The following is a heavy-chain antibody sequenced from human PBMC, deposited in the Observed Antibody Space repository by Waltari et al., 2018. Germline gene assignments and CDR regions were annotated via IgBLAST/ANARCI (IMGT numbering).Heavy chain of an antibody. D-gene: IGHD2-15*01. CDR3: ARWTSFDLGYCSGGSCYSLDY. CDR2: IYPGDSDT. Sequence: EVQLVQSGAEVKKPGESLKISCKGSGYSFTSYWIGWVRQMPGKGLEWMGIIYPGDSDTRYSPSFQGQVTISADKSISTAYLQWSSLKASDTAMYYCARWTSFDLGYCSGGSCYSLDYWGQGTLVTVSS. V-gene: IGHV5-51*01. CDR1: GYSFTSYW. J-gene: IGHJ4*02.